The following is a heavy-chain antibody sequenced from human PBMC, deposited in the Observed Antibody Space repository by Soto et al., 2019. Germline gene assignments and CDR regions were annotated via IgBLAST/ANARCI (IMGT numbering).Heavy chain of an antibody. Sequence: EVQLVESGGGLVQPGGSLRLSCAASGFTFSSYEMNWVRQAPGKGLEWVSYISSSGSTIYYADSVKGRFTISRDNAKNSLYLQMNSLRAEDTAVYYCARVDIVATMGGFDYWGQGTLVTVSS. CDR3: ARVDIVATMGGFDY. CDR2: ISSSGSTI. J-gene: IGHJ4*02. D-gene: IGHD5-12*01. CDR1: GFTFSSYE. V-gene: IGHV3-48*03.